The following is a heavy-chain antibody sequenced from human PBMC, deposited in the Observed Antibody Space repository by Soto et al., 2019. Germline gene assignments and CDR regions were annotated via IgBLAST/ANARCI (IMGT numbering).Heavy chain of an antibody. CDR1: GGSISSGDYY. D-gene: IGHD3-10*01. Sequence: QVQLQESGPGLVKPSQTLSLTCTVSGGSISSGDYYWSWIRQPPGKGLEWIGYIYYSGSTYYNPSLTSRVTXXVXTFXNQCSLKLSSVTAADTAVYYCARDDPRGYYYGMDVWGQGTTVTVSS. V-gene: IGHV4-30-4*01. CDR3: ARDDPRGYYYGMDV. J-gene: IGHJ6*02. CDR2: IYYSGST.